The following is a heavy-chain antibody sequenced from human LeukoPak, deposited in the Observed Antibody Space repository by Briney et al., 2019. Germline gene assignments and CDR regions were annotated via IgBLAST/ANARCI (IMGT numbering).Heavy chain of an antibody. J-gene: IGHJ5*02. D-gene: IGHD4-23*01. CDR3: ARGDTVEDWFDP. Sequence: ASVKVSCKASGYTFTSYDINWVRQATGQGLEWMGWMNPNSGNTGYAQKFQGRVTMTRNTSISTAYMELSSLRSEDTAVYYCARGDTVEDWFDPWGQGTLVTVSS. CDR1: GYTFTSYD. V-gene: IGHV1-8*01. CDR2: MNPNSGNT.